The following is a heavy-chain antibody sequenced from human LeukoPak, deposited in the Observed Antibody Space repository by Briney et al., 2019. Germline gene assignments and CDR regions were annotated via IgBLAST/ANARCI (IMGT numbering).Heavy chain of an antibody. V-gene: IGHV4-59*08. CDR2: IYYSGST. D-gene: IGHD3-10*01. Sequence: SETLSLTCTVSGGSISSYYWSWIRQPPGKGLEWIGYIYYSGSTNYNPSLKSRVTISVDTSKNQFSLKLSSVTAADTAVYYCARSGICFGELLPLPANWFDPWGQGTLVTVSS. CDR3: ARSGICFGELLPLPANWFDP. J-gene: IGHJ5*02. CDR1: GGSISSYY.